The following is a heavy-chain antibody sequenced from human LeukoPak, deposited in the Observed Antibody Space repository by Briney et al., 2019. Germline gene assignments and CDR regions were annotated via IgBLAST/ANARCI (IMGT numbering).Heavy chain of an antibody. CDR3: AKDLARIAARRSLAWFDP. J-gene: IGHJ5*02. CDR1: GFTFSSYA. Sequence: PGGSLRLSCAASGFTFSSYAMSWVRQAPGKGLEWVSAISGSGGSTYYADSVKGRFTISRGNSKNTLYLQMNSLRAEDTAVYYCAKDLARIAARRSLAWFDPWGQGTLVTVSS. CDR2: ISGSGGST. D-gene: IGHD6-6*01. V-gene: IGHV3-23*01.